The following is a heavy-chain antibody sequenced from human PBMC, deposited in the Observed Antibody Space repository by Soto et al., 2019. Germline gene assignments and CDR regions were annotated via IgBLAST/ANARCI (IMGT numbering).Heavy chain of an antibody. D-gene: IGHD2-2*01. Sequence: QVQLVQSGAEVKKPGASVKVSCMASGYTFTSYGISWVRQAPGQGLEWMGWISAYNGNTNYAQKLQGRVTMNTDTSTSTAYMELRSLRSDDTAVYYCARSEVPAAKGYYGMDVWGQGTTVTVSS. CDR1: GYTFTSYG. CDR3: ARSEVPAAKGYYGMDV. J-gene: IGHJ6*02. V-gene: IGHV1-18*01. CDR2: ISAYNGNT.